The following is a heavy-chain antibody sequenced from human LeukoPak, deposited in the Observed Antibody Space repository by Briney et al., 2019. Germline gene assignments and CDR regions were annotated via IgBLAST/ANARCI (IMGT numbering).Heavy chain of an antibody. J-gene: IGHJ3*02. CDR2: ISWNSGSV. CDR1: GFTFDDYA. CDR3: AKADSSGWPFDAFDI. Sequence: GGSLRLSCAASGFTFDDYAMHWVRQAPGKGLEWVSGISWNSGSVGYADSVKGRFTISRDNAKNSLYLQMNSLRPEDTALYYCAKADSSGWPFDAFDIWGQGTMVTVSS. D-gene: IGHD6-19*01. V-gene: IGHV3-9*01.